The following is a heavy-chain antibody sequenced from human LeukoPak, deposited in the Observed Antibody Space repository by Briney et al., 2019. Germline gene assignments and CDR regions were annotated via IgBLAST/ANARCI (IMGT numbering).Heavy chain of an antibody. CDR2: IIPILGIA. V-gene: IGHV1-69*10. CDR1: GGTFSSYA. D-gene: IGHD4-17*01. Sequence: SVKVSCKASGGTFSSYAISWVRQAPGQGLEWMGGIIPILGIANYAQKFQGRVTITADKSTSTAYMELSSLRSEDTAVYYCARGWIAIDYGEFDPWGQGTLVTVSS. CDR3: ARGWIAIDYGEFDP. J-gene: IGHJ5*02.